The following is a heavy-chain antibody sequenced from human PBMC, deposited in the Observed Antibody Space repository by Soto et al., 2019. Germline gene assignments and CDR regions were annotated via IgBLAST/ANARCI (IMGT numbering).Heavy chain of an antibody. CDR1: GFAFSTYW. V-gene: IGHV3-74*01. J-gene: IGHJ4*02. CDR2: IKFDGSST. CDR3: AKDLVDGDYVYYFDY. Sequence: SLRLSCAASGFAFSTYWMHWVRQAPGKGLLWVARIKFDGSSTYYADSVKGRFTISRDNSKNTLYLQMNSLRAEDTAVYYCAKDLVDGDYVYYFDYWGQGTLVTVSS. D-gene: IGHD4-17*01.